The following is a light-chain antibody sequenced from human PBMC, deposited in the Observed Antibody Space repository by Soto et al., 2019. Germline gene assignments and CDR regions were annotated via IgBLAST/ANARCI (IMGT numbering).Light chain of an antibody. CDR1: QSVSSS. CDR2: GAS. CDR3: QQYKSWPPIT. Sequence: EIMMTQSPPTLSVSPGERATLSCRASQSVSSSLAWYQQKPGQAPRLLIYGASTRATGTPARFSGSGSGTEFTLTISSLPSEDFAVYYCQQYKSWPPITFGQGTRLEIK. J-gene: IGKJ5*01. V-gene: IGKV3-15*01.